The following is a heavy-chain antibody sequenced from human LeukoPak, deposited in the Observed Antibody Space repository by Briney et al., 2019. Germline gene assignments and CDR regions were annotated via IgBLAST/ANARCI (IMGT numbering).Heavy chain of an antibody. Sequence: KPSETLSLTCTVSGGSISGSSYYWGWIRQPPGKGLEWIGSIYYCGSTYYNPSLKSRVTISVDTSKNQFSLKLSSVTAADTAVYYCARDPYYFNSGGQFWGQGTLVTVSS. D-gene: IGHD3-22*01. J-gene: IGHJ4*02. CDR3: ARDPYYFNSGGQF. CDR2: IYYCGST. CDR1: GGSISGSSYY. V-gene: IGHV4-39*07.